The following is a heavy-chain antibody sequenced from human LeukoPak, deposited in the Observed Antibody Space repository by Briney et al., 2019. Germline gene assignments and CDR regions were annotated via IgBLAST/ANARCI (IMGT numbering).Heavy chain of an antibody. CDR2: INPNGGET. J-gene: IGHJ5*02. CDR3: ARDIAPSGSWWFDT. D-gene: IGHD6-13*01. CDR1: GYTFNDYF. Sequence: ASVKVSCKASGYTFNDYFIHWLRQAPGQGLEWMGWINPNGGETNYPQKFQGRVTMTRDTSISTADMEPRWLTSDDTAMYYCARDIAPSGSWWFDTWGQGTPVTVSS. V-gene: IGHV1-2*02.